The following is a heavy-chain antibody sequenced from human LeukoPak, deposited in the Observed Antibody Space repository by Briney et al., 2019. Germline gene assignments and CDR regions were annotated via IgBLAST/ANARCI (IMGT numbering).Heavy chain of an antibody. J-gene: IGHJ4*02. CDR3: VAYNWNYPDY. V-gene: IGHV3-74*01. CDR2: TNTVGSTT. D-gene: IGHD1-7*01. Sequence: GGSLRLSCAASGFTFSSYYMYWARHAPGKGPVWVSGTNTVGSTTSYADSVVKGRFTISRDNAKNTLYLQMNSLRAEDTAVYYCVAYNWNYPDYWGQGTLVTVSS. CDR1: GFTFSSYY.